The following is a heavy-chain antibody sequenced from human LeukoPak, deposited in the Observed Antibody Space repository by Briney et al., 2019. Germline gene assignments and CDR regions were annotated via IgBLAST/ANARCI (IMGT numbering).Heavy chain of an antibody. CDR2: IYYSGST. V-gene: IGHV4-59*01. D-gene: IGHD3-22*01. Sequence: SGTLSLTCTVSGGSISSYYWSWIRQPPGKGLEWIGYIYYSGSTNYNPSLKSRVIISVDTSKNQFSLKLSSVTAADTAVYYCARGTYYYDSSGYPDYWGQGTLVTVSS. CDR1: GGSISSYY. CDR3: ARGTYYYDSSGYPDY. J-gene: IGHJ4*02.